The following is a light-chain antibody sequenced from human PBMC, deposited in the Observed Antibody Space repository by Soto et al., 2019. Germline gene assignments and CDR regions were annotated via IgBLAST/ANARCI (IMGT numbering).Light chain of an antibody. CDR2: KND. V-gene: IGLV1-47*01. J-gene: IGLJ2*01. Sequence: QSVLTQPPSASGTPGQRVTISCSGSSSNIGKNYVYWYQQVPGTAPKYLIYKNDQRPSGVPDRFSGSKSGTSASLAISGLRSEDEADYYCAAVDDSLQVVFGGGTKVTVL. CDR1: SSNIGKNY. CDR3: AAVDDSLQVV.